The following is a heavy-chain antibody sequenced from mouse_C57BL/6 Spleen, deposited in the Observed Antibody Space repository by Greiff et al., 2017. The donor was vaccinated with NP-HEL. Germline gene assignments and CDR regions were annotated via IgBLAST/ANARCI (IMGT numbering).Heavy chain of an antibody. CDR3: ARLLINFDY. V-gene: IGHV1S81*02. CDR2: INPSNGRT. D-gene: IGHD2-1*01. CDR1: GYTLTSYW. J-gene: IGHJ2*01. Sequence: VQLQQSGAELVNPGASVNLSCKASGYTLTSYWMHWVKQRPGQGLEWLGEINPSNGRTNYNEKFTSKATLTVDNSSSTAYMQLSSPTSEDSAVYYSARLLINFDYWGQGTTLTVSS.